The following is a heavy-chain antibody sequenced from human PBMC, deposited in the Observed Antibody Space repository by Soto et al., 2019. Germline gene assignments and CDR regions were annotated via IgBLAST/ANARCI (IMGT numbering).Heavy chain of an antibody. V-gene: IGHV3-21*01. CDR3: AREGVATMEYYYYYYMDV. Sequence: GGSLRLSCAASGFTFSSYSMNWVRQAPGKGLEWVSSISSSSSYIYYADSVKGRFTISRDNAKNSLYLQMNSLRAEDTAVYYCAREGVATMEYYYYYYMDVWGKGTTVTVSS. J-gene: IGHJ6*03. D-gene: IGHD5-12*01. CDR1: GFTFSSYS. CDR2: ISSSSSYI.